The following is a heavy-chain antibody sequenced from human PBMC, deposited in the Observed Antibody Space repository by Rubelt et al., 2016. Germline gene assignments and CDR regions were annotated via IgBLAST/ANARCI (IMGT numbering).Heavy chain of an antibody. V-gene: IGHV1-18*01. D-gene: IGHD3-22*01. Sequence: KVSCKASGYTFTSYGISWVRQAPGQGLEWMGWISAYNGNTNYAQKLQGRVTMTTDTSTSTAYMELRSLRSDDTAVYYCARGYYYDSSGYSPSGYWGQGTLVTVSS. J-gene: IGHJ4*02. CDR3: ARGYYYDSSGYSPSGY. CDR1: GYTFTSYG. CDR2: ISAYNGNT.